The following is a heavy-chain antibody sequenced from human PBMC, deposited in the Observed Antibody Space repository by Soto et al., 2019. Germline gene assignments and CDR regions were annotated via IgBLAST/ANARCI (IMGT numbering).Heavy chain of an antibody. Sequence: PGESLKISCKGSGYSFTSYWITWVRQMPGKGLEWMGRIDPTDSYTNYSPSFQGHVTISADQSISTAYLQWSSLKASDTAMYYCARTSTPTAMIVVVPNLNYWGQGTLVTVSS. D-gene: IGHD3-22*01. J-gene: IGHJ4*02. CDR2: IDPTDSYT. CDR1: GYSFTSYW. V-gene: IGHV5-10-1*01. CDR3: ARTSTPTAMIVVVPNLNY.